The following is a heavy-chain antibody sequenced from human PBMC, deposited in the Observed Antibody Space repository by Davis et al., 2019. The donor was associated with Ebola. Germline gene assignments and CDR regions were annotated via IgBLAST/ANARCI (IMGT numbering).Heavy chain of an antibody. CDR2: IYYSGST. CDR1: GVFLTSSSFY. CDR3: ARHPLTGADSFDI. Sequence: PSETLSLTCSVSGVFLTSSSFYWGWIRQPPGKGLEWIATIYYSGSTYYNTSLKSRVTISIDTYKDQFSLNLTSVTAADTALYFCARHPLTGADSFDIWGQGKMVTVSS. D-gene: IGHD1-26*01. J-gene: IGHJ3*02. V-gene: IGHV4-39*01.